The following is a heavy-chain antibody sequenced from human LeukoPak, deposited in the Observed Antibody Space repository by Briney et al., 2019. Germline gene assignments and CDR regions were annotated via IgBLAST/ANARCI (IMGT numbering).Heavy chain of an antibody. CDR2: IYSGGNT. V-gene: IGHV3-53*01. CDR3: ARTDETAPAEDFQH. D-gene: IGHD2-21*02. CDR1: GFTVSSNY. J-gene: IGHJ1*01. Sequence: GGSLRLSCAASGFTVSSNYMSWVRQAPGKGLEWVSVIYSGGNTYYTDSVKGRFTISRDNSKNTLYLQMNSLRAEDTAVYYCARTDETAPAEDFQHWGQGTLVTVSS.